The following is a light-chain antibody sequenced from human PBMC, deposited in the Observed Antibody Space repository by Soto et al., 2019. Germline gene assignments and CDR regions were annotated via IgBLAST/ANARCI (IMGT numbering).Light chain of an antibody. CDR2: ANT. CDR1: SSNIGAGFD. V-gene: IGLV1-40*01. Sequence: QSVLTQPPSVSGAPGDRVTISCTGSSSNIGAGFDVHWYQQPPGIAPKLLIYANTKRPSGVPDRFSGSKSDTSASLAIIWLQAEDEADYYCQSYDNSLSGNVFGTGTKLTVL. J-gene: IGLJ1*01. CDR3: QSYDNSLSGNV.